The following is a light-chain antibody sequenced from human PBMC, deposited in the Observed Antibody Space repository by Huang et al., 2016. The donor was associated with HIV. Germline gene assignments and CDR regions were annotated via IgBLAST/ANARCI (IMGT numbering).Light chain of an antibody. CDR3: QQYNNWPPYD. V-gene: IGKV3-15*01. CDR1: QSVKKN. Sequence: DMVMTQSPGTPSVSPGERATLSCRASQSVKKNLAWYQQKPGQAPRLLISGVSTRDTGVPARFSGNGSETEFTLTITSVQSEDSAVYYCQQYNNWPPYDFGQGTKLEIK. CDR2: GVS. J-gene: IGKJ2*01.